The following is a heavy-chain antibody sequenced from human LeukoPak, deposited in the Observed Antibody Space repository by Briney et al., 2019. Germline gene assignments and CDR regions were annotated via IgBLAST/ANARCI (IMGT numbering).Heavy chain of an antibody. D-gene: IGHD3-10*01. Sequence: ASVKVSCKASGYTFTGYYMHWVRQAPGQGLEWMGWINPNSGGTNYAQKFQGRVTMTRDTSISTAYMELSRLRSDDTAVYYCARDLGPYGSGSRNRFDPWGQGTLVTVSS. CDR1: GYTFTGYY. J-gene: IGHJ5*02. CDR3: ARDLGPYGSGSRNRFDP. V-gene: IGHV1-2*02. CDR2: INPNSGGT.